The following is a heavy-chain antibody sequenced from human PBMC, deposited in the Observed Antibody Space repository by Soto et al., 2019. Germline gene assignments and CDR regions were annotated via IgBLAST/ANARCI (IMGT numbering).Heavy chain of an antibody. CDR1: GFAFSNYG. CDR2: IWSDGNMK. D-gene: IGHD2-2*01. V-gene: IGHV3-33*01. J-gene: IGHJ4*02. CDR3: VRGYPEVDFDF. Sequence: QVQLVESGGGVVQPGRSLRLSCEASGFAFSNYGLHWVRQAPGKGLEWVGGIWSDGNMKLYGNSVKGRFIISRDNSKNTVYLQMNTLRAEDTAVYYCVRGYPEVDFDFWGQGTLATVSS.